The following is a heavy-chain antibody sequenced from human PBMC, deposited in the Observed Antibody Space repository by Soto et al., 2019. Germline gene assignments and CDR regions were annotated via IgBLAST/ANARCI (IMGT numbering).Heavy chain of an antibody. CDR3: ARGRYYGSEIDY. V-gene: IGHV4-61*01. D-gene: IGHD3-10*01. CDR1: GGSISSGSYY. J-gene: IGHJ4*02. Sequence: LSLTFTVSGGSISSGSYYWNWIRQPPGRGLEWIGYINHSGSTNYNPSLKSRVTISVDTSKNQFSLKLSSVTAADTAVYYCARGRYYGSEIDYWGQGTLVTVSS. CDR2: INHSGST.